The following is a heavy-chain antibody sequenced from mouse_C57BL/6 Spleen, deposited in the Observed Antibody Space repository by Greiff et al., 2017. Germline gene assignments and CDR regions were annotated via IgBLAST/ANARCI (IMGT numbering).Heavy chain of an antibody. Sequence: VQLQQSGPELVKPGASVKISCKASGYAFSSSWMNWVKQRPGKGLEWIGRIYPGDGDTNYNGKFKGKATLTADKSSSTAYMQLSSLTSEDSAVYFCAEITTVVARGYAMDYWGQGTSVTVSS. J-gene: IGHJ4*01. CDR2: IYPGDGDT. D-gene: IGHD1-1*01. V-gene: IGHV1-82*01. CDR1: GYAFSSSW. CDR3: AEITTVVARGYAMDY.